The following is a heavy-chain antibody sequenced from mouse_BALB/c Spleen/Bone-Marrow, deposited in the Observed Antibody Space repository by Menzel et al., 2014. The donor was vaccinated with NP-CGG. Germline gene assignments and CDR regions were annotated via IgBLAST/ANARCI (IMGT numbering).Heavy chain of an antibody. CDR2: IYPGGGYT. J-gene: IGHJ2*01. Sequence: VKLMESGAELVRPGTSVKISCKAPGYTFTNYWLGWVKQRPGHGLEWIGDIYPGGGYTNYNEKFKGKATLTADTSSSTAYLQPSSLTSEDSAVYFCARRGTGVDYWGQGTTLTVSS. CDR1: GYTFTNYW. V-gene: IGHV1-63*02. D-gene: IGHD4-1*01. CDR3: ARRGTGVDY.